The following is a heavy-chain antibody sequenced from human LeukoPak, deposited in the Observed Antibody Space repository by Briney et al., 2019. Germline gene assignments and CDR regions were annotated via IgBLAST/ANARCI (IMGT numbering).Heavy chain of an antibody. CDR1: GGTFSSYA. Sequence: SVKASCKASGGTFSSYAISWVRQAPGQGLEWMGGIIPIFGTANYAQKFQGRVTITADESTSTAYMELSSLRSEDTAVYYCARGPYYDFWSGPTRYVFPLDYWGQGTLVTVSS. D-gene: IGHD3-3*01. CDR3: ARGPYYDFWSGPTRYVFPLDY. CDR2: IIPIFGTA. V-gene: IGHV1-69*13. J-gene: IGHJ4*02.